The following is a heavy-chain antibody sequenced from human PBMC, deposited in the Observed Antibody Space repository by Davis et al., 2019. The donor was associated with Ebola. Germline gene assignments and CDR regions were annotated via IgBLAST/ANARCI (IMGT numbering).Heavy chain of an antibody. CDR1: GAFVSSGGYS. J-gene: IGHJ4*02. D-gene: IGHD6-13*01. V-gene: IGHV4-30-4*07. CDR3: ARHRIAAAGTGFDY. CDR2: YYYTGST. Sequence: SQTLSLTCAVSGAFVSSGGYSWIWIRQPPGKGLEWIGYYYYTGSTYYSPSLRSRVTISVDTSKNQFSLKLSSVTAADTAVYYCARHRIAAAGTGFDYWGQGTLVTVSS.